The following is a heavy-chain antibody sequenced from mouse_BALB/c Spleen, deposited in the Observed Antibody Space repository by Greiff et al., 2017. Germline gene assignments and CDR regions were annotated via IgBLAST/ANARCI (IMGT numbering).Heavy chain of an antibody. V-gene: IGHV1-80*01. CDR1: GYAFSSYW. D-gene: IGHD2-4*01. J-gene: IGHJ3*01. CDR2: IYPGDGDT. Sequence: VQLQESGAELVRPGSSVKISCKASGYAFSSYWMNWVKQRPGQGLEWIGQIYPGDGDTNYNGKFKGKATLTADKSSSTAYMQLSSLTSEDSAVYFCARPYDYDAPFAYWGQGTLVTVSA. CDR3: ARPYDYDAPFAY.